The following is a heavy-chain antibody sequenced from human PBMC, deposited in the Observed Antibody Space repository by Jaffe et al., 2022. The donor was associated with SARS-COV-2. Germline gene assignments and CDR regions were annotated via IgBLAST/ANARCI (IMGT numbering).Heavy chain of an antibody. D-gene: IGHD3-3*01. V-gene: IGHV3-30*18. J-gene: IGHJ5*02. CDR1: GFTFSSYG. CDR3: AKGAGFLEWLNLGENWFDP. CDR2: ISYDGSNK. Sequence: QVQLVESGGGVVQPGRSLRLSCAASGFTFSSYGMHWVRQAPGKGLEWVAVISYDGSNKYYADSVKGRFTISRDNSKNTLYLQMNSLRAEDTAVYYCAKGAGFLEWLNLGENWFDPWGQGTLVTVSS.